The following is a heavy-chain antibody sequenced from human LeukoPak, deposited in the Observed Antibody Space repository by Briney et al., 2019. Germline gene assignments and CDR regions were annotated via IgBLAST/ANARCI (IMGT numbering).Heavy chain of an antibody. Sequence: SETLSLTCAVYGGSFSGFYWSWIRQPPKKGLEWIGEINHSESTNYNPSLKSRVTISVDTSKNQFSLKLSSVTAADTAVYYCARILTYYYDSSGYRFDYWGQGTLVTVSS. CDR1: GGSFSGFY. J-gene: IGHJ4*02. D-gene: IGHD3-22*01. CDR3: ARILTYYYDSSGYRFDY. V-gene: IGHV4-34*01. CDR2: INHSEST.